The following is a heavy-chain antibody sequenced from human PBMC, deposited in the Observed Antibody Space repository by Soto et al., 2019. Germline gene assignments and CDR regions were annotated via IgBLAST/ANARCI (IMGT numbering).Heavy chain of an antibody. CDR1: GGSFSSDA. CDR2: IIPMFDTT. CDR3: AREVVTETTLGYFDF. J-gene: IGHJ4*02. D-gene: IGHD2-21*02. V-gene: IGHV1-69*06. Sequence: QVHLVQSGPEVREPGSLVKVSCKASGGSFSSDAITWVRQAPGQGLEWIGEIIPMFDTTNYAPEFQGRVTITADTATTTVYMEVNRLTPDDTAVYYCAREVVTETTLGYFDFWGQGALVTVSS.